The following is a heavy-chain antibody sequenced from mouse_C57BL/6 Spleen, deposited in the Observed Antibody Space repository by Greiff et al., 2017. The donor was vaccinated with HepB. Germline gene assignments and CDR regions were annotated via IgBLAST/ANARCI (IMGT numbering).Heavy chain of an antibody. CDR1: GFTFSSYA. J-gene: IGHJ3*01. Sequence: VQLKESGGGLVKPGGSLKLSCAASGFTFSSYAMSWVRQTPEKRLEWVATISDGGSYTYYPDNVKGRFTISRDNAKNNLYLQMSHLKSEDTAMYYCARDDRTGAWFAYWGQGTLVTVSA. CDR2: ISDGGSYT. D-gene: IGHD4-1*01. V-gene: IGHV5-4*01. CDR3: ARDDRTGAWFAY.